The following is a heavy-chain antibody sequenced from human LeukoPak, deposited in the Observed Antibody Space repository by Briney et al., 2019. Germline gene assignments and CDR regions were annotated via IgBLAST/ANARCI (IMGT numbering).Heavy chain of an antibody. Sequence: GGSLRLSCAASGFTFSSYGMHWVRQAPGKGLEWVAFIRYDGSNKYYADSVKGRFTISRDNSKNTLYLQMNSLRAEDTAVYYCAREAITFGGVIVMLSYFDYWGQGTLVTVSS. V-gene: IGHV3-30*02. D-gene: IGHD3-16*02. CDR1: GFTFSSYG. J-gene: IGHJ4*02. CDR3: AREAITFGGVIVMLSYFDY. CDR2: IRYDGSNK.